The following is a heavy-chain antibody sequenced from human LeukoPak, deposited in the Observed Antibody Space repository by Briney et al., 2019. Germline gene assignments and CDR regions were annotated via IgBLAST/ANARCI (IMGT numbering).Heavy chain of an antibody. CDR3: ARFRGSGWYYFDS. CDR1: GGSISSNTYH. D-gene: IGHD6-19*01. CDR2: MYYTGAT. V-gene: IGHV4-61*01. J-gene: IGHJ4*02. Sequence: SETLSLTCTVSGGSISSNTYHWSWIRQPPGKGLEWIGYMYYTGATSHNPSLKSRVTISLDTSKNQFSLQLHSVTAADTAVYYCARFRGSGWYYFDSWGQGTLVTVSS.